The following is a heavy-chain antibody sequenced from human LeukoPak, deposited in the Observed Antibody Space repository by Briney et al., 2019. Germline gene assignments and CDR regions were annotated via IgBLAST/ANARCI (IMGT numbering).Heavy chain of an antibody. Sequence: PGGSLRLSCAASGFTLRDYYMNWVRQAPGKGLEWVSVIYSGGRTYYADSVKGRFTISRDNSKNTLYLQMNSLRAEDTAVYYCARDPYCSGGTCYPAPYYGMDVWGQGTTVTVSS. CDR3: ARDPYCSGGTCYPAPYYGMDV. D-gene: IGHD2-15*01. CDR1: GFTLRDYY. CDR2: IYSGGRT. V-gene: IGHV3-66*01. J-gene: IGHJ6*02.